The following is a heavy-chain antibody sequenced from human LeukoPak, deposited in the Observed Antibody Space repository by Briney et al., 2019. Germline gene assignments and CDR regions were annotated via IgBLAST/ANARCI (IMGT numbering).Heavy chain of an antibody. J-gene: IGHJ4*02. CDR3: ARDVGEWQPLLYGTFDY. Sequence: GGSLRLSCAASGFTVSSNYMSWVRQAPGKGLGWVSVIYSGGSTYYADSVKGRFTISRDNSKNTLYLQMNSLRAEDTAVYYCARDVGEWQPLLYGTFDYWGQGTLVTVSS. CDR2: IYSGGST. D-gene: IGHD2-2*02. V-gene: IGHV3-53*01. CDR1: GFTVSSNY.